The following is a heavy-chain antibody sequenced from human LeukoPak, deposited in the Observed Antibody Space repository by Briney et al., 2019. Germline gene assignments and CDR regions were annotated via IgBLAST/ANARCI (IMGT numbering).Heavy chain of an antibody. D-gene: IGHD1-20*01. Sequence: TGGSLRLSCAASGFTFSDYYMSWIRQAPGKGLEWISYISSRAGTIYYADSVKGRFTISRDNAKNSLYLQMNSLRAEDMAVYDCAKDNWNYFDYWGQGNLVTVFS. CDR3: AKDNWNYFDY. CDR2: ISSRAGTI. CDR1: GFTFSDYY. J-gene: IGHJ4*02. V-gene: IGHV3-11*04.